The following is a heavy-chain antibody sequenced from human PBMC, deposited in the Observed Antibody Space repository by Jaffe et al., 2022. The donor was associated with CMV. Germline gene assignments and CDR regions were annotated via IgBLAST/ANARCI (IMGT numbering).Heavy chain of an antibody. J-gene: IGHJ3*02. Sequence: QVQLVESGGGLVKPGGSLRLSCAASGFTFSDYYMSWIRQAPGKGLEWVSYISSSSSYTNYADSVKGRFTISRDNAKNSLYLQMNSLRAEDTAVYYCARVSHYYDSSGFGAFDIWGQGTMVTVSS. CDR2: ISSSSSYT. CDR3: ARVSHYYDSSGFGAFDI. V-gene: IGHV3-11*06. CDR1: GFTFSDYY. D-gene: IGHD3-22*01.